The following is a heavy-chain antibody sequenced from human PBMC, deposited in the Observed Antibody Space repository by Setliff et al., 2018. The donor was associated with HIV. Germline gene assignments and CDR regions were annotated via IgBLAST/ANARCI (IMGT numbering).Heavy chain of an antibody. J-gene: IGHJ4*02. CDR3: ARDDVSTWVNDY. CDR1: GYTITNNA. D-gene: IGHD6-13*01. Sequence: ASVKVSCKASGYTITNNAMHWVRQAPGQRLEWMGWINTDTGNAKYSQKFQGRVTITRDTSADTAYMELSSLRSEDTAVYYCARDDVSTWVNDYWGQGTLVTVSS. CDR2: INTDTGNA. V-gene: IGHV1-3*04.